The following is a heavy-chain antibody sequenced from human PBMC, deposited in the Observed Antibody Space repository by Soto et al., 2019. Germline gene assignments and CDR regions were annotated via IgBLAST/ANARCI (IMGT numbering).Heavy chain of an antibody. Sequence: ITLKEFGPPLVNPTQTLPLTGPSPGFSLSPVGVGGGWIGQPPGKALGGLPLIYWNDDKRYSPSLKSRLTITKDTSKNQVVLTMTNMDPVDTATYYCAHSRYYYDSSGLGVYAFDIWGQGTMVTVSS. CDR2: IYWNDDK. V-gene: IGHV2-5*01. J-gene: IGHJ3*02. CDR1: GFSLSPVGVG. D-gene: IGHD3-22*01. CDR3: AHSRYYYDSSGLGVYAFDI.